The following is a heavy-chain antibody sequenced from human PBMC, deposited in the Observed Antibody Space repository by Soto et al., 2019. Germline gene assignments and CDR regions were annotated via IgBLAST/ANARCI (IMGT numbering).Heavy chain of an antibody. J-gene: IGHJ4*02. CDR3: ARGTYSSVWLGDC. Sequence: EVQLVESGGGLVKPGGSLRLSCAASGFTFSSHSMNWVRQAPGKGLEWVSSISSSSTYIFYADSVKGRFTISRDNAKDSMSLQMHSLTAEDTAVYYCARGTYSSVWLGDCWGQGSLVTGSS. V-gene: IGHV3-21*01. CDR1: GFTFSSHS. D-gene: IGHD6-19*01. CDR2: ISSSSTYI.